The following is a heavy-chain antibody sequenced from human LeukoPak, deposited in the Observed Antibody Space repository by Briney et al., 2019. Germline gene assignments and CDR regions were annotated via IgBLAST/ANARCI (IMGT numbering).Heavy chain of an antibody. D-gene: IGHD3-22*01. Sequence: SETLSLTCTVSGGSISSGGYYWSWIRQPPGKGLEWIGYIYYSGSTNYNPSLKSRVTISVDTSKNQFSLKLSSVTAADTAVYYCARGMDDSSGPHGDDAFDIWGQGTMVTVSS. CDR3: ARGMDDSSGPHGDDAFDI. CDR1: GGSISSGGYY. V-gene: IGHV4-61*08. J-gene: IGHJ3*02. CDR2: IYYSGST.